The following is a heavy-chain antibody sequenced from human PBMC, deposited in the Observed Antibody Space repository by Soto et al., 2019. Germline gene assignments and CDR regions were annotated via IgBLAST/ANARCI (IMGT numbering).Heavy chain of an antibody. J-gene: IGHJ3*02. CDR3: ERGQLAADFDI. D-gene: IGHD6-13*01. V-gene: IGHV1-8*01. CDR2: MNPTSGHT. Sequence: QVQLVQSGAEVKKPGASVKVSCKASGYTFTSYDINWVRQATAQGLEWMGWMNPTSGHTGYAQKFQARVTMTRNTTISTAYMELSSLRSEDTAVYYCERGQLAADFDIWGQGTIVTVSS. CDR1: GYTFTSYD.